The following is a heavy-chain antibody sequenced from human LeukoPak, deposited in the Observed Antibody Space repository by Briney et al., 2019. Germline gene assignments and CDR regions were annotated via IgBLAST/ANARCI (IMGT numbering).Heavy chain of an antibody. D-gene: IGHD6-19*01. J-gene: IGHJ4*02. V-gene: IGHV4-59*08. CDR2: FYNSVST. CDR3: ASTQQWLASYY. Sequence: SETLSLTCTFSGGSISSYYWTWFRQPPGWGLEWIGSFYNSVSTSYNPSLGSRVTISLDTSKNLFSLKLTSVTAADTAVYYCASTQQWLASYYWGQGTLVTVSS. CDR1: GGSISSYY.